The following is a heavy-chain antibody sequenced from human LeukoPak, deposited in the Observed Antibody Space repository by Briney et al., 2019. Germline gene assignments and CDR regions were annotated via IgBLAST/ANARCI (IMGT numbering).Heavy chain of an antibody. CDR3: ARDLGYCSGGSCSNWFDP. D-gene: IGHD2-15*01. CDR1: GRTFSSYA. J-gene: IGHJ5*02. Sequence: SSVKVSCKASGRTFSSYAISWVRQAPGQGLEWMGRIIPIFGTANYAQKFQGRVTITADEPTSTAYMELSSLRSEDTAVYYCARDLGYCSGGSCSNWFDPWGQGTLVTVSS. CDR2: IIPIFGTA. V-gene: IGHV1-69*13.